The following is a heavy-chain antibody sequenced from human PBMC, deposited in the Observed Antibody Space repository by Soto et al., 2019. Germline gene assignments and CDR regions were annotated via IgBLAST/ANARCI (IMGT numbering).Heavy chain of an antibody. CDR2: IYYSGST. CDR1: GCSISSYY. Sequence: SDTLSLTCTVSGCSISSYYWSWIRQPPGKGLEWIGYIYYSGSTNYNPSLKSRVTISVDTSKNQFSLKLSSVTAADTAVYYCARLYSSSITGPYNWFDPWGQGTLVTVSS. V-gene: IGHV4-59*01. D-gene: IGHD6-6*01. J-gene: IGHJ5*02. CDR3: ARLYSSSITGPYNWFDP.